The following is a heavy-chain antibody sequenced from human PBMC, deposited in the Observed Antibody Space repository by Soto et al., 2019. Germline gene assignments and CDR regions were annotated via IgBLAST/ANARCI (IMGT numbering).Heavy chain of an antibody. CDR1: GYTFTGYY. J-gene: IGHJ6*03. CDR3: ARDLNPSYSGYDSSYYMDV. Sequence: QVQLVQSGAEVKKPGASVKVSCKASGYTFTGYYMHWVRQAPGQGLEWMGWINPNSGGTNYAQKFQGWVTMTRDTSISTAYMELSRLRSDDTAVYYCARDLNPSYSGYDSSYYMDVWGKGTTVTVSS. CDR2: INPNSGGT. V-gene: IGHV1-2*04. D-gene: IGHD5-12*01.